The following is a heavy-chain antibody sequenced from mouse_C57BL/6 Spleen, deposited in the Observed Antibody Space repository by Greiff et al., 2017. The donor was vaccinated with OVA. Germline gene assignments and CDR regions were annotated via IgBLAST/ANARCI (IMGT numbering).Heavy chain of an antibody. Sequence: EVQGVESGGGLVKPGGSLKLSCAASGFTFSSYTMSWVRQTPEKRLEWVATISGGGGNTYYPDSVKGRFTISRDNAKNTLYLQMSSLRSEDTALYYCAREGYDGYYYAMDYWGQGTSVTVSS. J-gene: IGHJ4*01. V-gene: IGHV5-9*01. D-gene: IGHD2-3*01. CDR3: AREGYDGYYYAMDY. CDR2: ISGGGGNT. CDR1: GFTFSSYT.